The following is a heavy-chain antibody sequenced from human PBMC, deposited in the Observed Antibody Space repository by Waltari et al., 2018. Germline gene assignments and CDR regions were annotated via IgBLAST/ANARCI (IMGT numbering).Heavy chain of an antibody. D-gene: IGHD2-15*01. J-gene: IGHJ4*02. Sequence: VQLVQSGAEVKNPGASLRVSCKVSGHTLSELSIHWVRQPPGKGLEGMGGVDADDGASFDAQKFQGRLTRTEDTSTATAYMELTSLTSEDTAVYYCAIGGGGSRLPRWGQGTLITVSS. CDR2: VDADDGAS. CDR1: GHTLSELS. V-gene: IGHV1-24*01. CDR3: AIGGGGSRLPR.